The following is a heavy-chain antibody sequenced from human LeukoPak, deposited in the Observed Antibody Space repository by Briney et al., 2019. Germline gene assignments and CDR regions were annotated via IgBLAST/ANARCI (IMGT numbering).Heavy chain of an antibody. Sequence: GGSLRLSCAASGFTFSSYSMNWVRQAAGKGLEWVASISSSSSYIYYADSVKGRFTISRDNAKNSLYLQMNSLRAEDTAVYYCARDPGKARIAARPFDYWGQGTLVTVSS. CDR3: ARDPGKARIAARPFDY. V-gene: IGHV3-21*01. CDR1: GFTFSSYS. CDR2: ISSSSSYI. J-gene: IGHJ4*02. D-gene: IGHD6-6*01.